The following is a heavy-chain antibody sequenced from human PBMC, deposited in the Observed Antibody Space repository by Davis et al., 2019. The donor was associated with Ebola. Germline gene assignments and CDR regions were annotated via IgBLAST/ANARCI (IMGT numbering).Heavy chain of an antibody. CDR3: ARCATCYYDSSGPFDY. J-gene: IGHJ4*02. CDR1: GYTFTSYG. D-gene: IGHD3-22*01. V-gene: IGHV1-18*04. Sequence: ASVKVSCKASGYTFTSYGISWVRQAPGQRLEWMGWISAYNGNTNYAQKLQGRVTMTTDTSTSTAYMELSSQRSEDTAVYYCARCATCYYDSSGPFDYWGQGTLVTVSS. CDR2: ISAYNGNT.